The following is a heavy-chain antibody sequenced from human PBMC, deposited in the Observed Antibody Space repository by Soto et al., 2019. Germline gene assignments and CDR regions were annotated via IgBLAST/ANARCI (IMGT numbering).Heavy chain of an antibody. D-gene: IGHD5-12*01. CDR1: GFTFSSYW. V-gene: IGHV3-74*01. J-gene: IGHJ4*02. CDR3: ARESDIVATYYFDY. Sequence: GGSLRLSCAASGFTFSSYWMHWVRQAPGKGLEWVSRINSDGSSTSYADSVKGRFTISRDNAKNTLYLQMNSLRAEDTAVYYCARESDIVATYYFDYWGQGTLVTVSS. CDR2: INSDGSST.